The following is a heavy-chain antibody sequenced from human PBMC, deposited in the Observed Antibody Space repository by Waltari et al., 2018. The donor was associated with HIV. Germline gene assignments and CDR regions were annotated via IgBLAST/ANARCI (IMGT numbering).Heavy chain of an antibody. CDR2: ISKDSNKK. D-gene: IGHD2-21*01. V-gene: IGHV3-7*03. J-gene: IGHJ4*02. Sequence: EVHLVESGGGLVQPGGSRRLSCVTSGFPFASFSMSWVRQAPGKGLEWVANISKDSNKKNYVDSVKGRFIISRDNAGDSLFLDMTDLRGEDTGLYYCAREVSGSPYFFNYWGQGAMLIVSS. CDR3: AREVSGSPYFFNY. CDR1: GFPFASFS.